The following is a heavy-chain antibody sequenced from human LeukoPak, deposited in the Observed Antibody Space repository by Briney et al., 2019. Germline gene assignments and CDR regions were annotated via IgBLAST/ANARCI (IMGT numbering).Heavy chain of an antibody. J-gene: IGHJ5*02. V-gene: IGHV1-24*01. CDR3: ATVRSGSYPPQYNWFDP. CDR2: FDPEDGET. Sequence: GASVTVSCKVSGYTLTELSMHWVRQAPGKGLEWMGGFDPEDGETIYAQKFQGRVTMTEDTSTDTAYMELSSLRSEDTAVYYCATVRSGSYPPQYNWFDPWGQGTLVTVSS. D-gene: IGHD1-26*01. CDR1: GYTLTELS.